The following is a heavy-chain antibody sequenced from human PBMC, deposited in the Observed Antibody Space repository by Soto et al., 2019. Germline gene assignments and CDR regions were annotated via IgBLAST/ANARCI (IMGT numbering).Heavy chain of an antibody. J-gene: IGHJ5*02. Sequence: QVQLVQSGAEVKKPGSSVKVSCKASGGTFSNYAFSWVRQAPGQGLEWMGGIIPGLGTTDYAQKLQDRVKITADKSTSTAYMELTRLKSEDTAVYYCSRSMKVAVRPTAPKYWVDPWGQGTLVTVSS. CDR1: GGTFSNYA. CDR3: SRSMKVAVRPTAPKYWVDP. D-gene: IGHD1-1*01. V-gene: IGHV1-69*06. CDR2: IIPGLGTT.